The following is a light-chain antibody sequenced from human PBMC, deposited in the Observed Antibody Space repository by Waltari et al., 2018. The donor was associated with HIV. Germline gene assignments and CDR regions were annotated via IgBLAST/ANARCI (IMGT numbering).Light chain of an antibody. CDR3: QQCSGSYT. CDR1: QSVDRHF. Sequence: EVVFTQFPDTLSVSPGDRVSLACRASQSVDRHFLPWYQQVRGGPPRLLLYGTSIRATGVPDRFRGGGSGTDFTLNITGLEPEDYGIYVCQQCSGSYTVGPGTHLEI. CDR2: GTS. J-gene: IGKJ2*01. V-gene: IGKV3-20*01.